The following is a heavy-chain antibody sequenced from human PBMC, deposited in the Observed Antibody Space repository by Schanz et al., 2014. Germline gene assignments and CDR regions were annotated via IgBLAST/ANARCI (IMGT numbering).Heavy chain of an antibody. CDR1: GFTFSSYA. J-gene: IGHJ4*02. D-gene: IGHD3-22*01. Sequence: EVQLVESGGGLVQPGGSLRLSCAASGFTFSSYAMSWVRQAPGKGLEWVSAILGLASTTYYADSVKGRFTISRDNSKNTLYLQMNSLRAEDTAVYYCAKDRSWDYDSSGYFDYWGQGTLVTVSS. CDR3: AKDRSWDYDSSGYFDY. V-gene: IGHV3-23*04. CDR2: ILGLASTT.